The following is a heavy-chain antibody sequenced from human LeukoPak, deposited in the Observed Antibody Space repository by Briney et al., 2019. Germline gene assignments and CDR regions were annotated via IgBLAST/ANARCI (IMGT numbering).Heavy chain of an antibody. J-gene: IGHJ6*03. D-gene: IGHD4-11*01. CDR1: GGTFSSYA. V-gene: IGHV1-69*05. Sequence: GASVKVSCKASGGTFSSYAISWVRRAPGQGLEWMGRIIPIFGTANYAQKFQGRVTITTDESTSTAYMELSSLGSEDTAVYYCARGRRDTPYSNNGYYYYYMDVWGKGTTVTVSS. CDR2: IIPIFGTA. CDR3: ARGRRDTPYSNNGYYYYYMDV.